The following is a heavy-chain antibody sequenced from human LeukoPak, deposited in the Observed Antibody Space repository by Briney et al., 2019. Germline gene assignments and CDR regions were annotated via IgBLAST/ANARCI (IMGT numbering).Heavy chain of an antibody. CDR3: ARRSLGYCSSTSCRAPFDY. V-gene: IGHV1-8*01. Sequence: GASVKVSCKASGYTFTSYDINWVRQATGQGLDWMGWISPNDGNTGYAQKFQGRVTMTRNTSISTANMELSSLRSEDTAVYYCARRSLGYCSSTSCRAPFDYWGQGTLVTVSS. CDR2: ISPNDGNT. J-gene: IGHJ4*02. CDR1: GYTFTSYD. D-gene: IGHD2-2*01.